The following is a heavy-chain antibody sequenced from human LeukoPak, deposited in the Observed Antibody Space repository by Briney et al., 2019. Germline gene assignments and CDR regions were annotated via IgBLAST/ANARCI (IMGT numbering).Heavy chain of an antibody. J-gene: IGHJ4*02. CDR1: GFACSSYV. CDR2: ISESGGST. Sequence: GGSLRLSCAASGFACSSYVMSWVRQSPGKGLEWVSVISESGGSTHYADSVKGRFTISRDNSKNTLYLQMNSLRAEDTAVYYCAKDAPVNSGYSSSWYEFDYWGQGTLVTVSS. CDR3: AKDAPVNSGYSSSWYEFDY. D-gene: IGHD6-13*01. V-gene: IGHV3-23*01.